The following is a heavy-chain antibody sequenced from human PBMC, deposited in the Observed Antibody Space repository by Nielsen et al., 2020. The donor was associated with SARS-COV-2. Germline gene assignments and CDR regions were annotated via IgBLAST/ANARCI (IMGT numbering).Heavy chain of an antibody. CDR2: ISYDGSNK. D-gene: IGHD3-9*01. CDR1: GFTFSSYG. J-gene: IGHJ3*02. V-gene: IGHV3-30*03. Sequence: GGSLRLSCAASGFTFSSYGMHWVRQAPGKGLEWVAVISYDGSNKYYADSVKGRFTISRDNSKNTLYLQMNSLRAEDTAVYYCARGYYDILYAFDIWGQGTMVTVSS. CDR3: ARGYYDILYAFDI.